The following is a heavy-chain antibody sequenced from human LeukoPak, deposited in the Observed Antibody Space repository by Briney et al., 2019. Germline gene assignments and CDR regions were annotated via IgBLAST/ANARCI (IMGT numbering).Heavy chain of an antibody. D-gene: IGHD5-24*01. V-gene: IGHV5-51*01. J-gene: IGHJ4*02. Sequence: GESLKISCKGSGYTYNSYWIGWVRQMPGKGLEWIGIIYSIESKTKYSQSFEGQVTISADKSINTAYLQWTSLKASDTAMYFCATRDGYNLLSWGQGTLVTVSS. CDR1: GYTYNSYW. CDR2: IYSIESKT. CDR3: ATRDGYNLLS.